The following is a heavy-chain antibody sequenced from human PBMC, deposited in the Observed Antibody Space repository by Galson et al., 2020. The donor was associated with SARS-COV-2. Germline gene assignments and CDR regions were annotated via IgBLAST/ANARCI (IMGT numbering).Heavy chain of an antibody. CDR1: GFTFSSYA. CDR3: ARSDGYNFFDY. D-gene: IGHD5-12*01. Sequence: GGSLRLSCAASGFTFSSYAMHWVRQAPGKGLEWVAVISHDGSNKYYADSVKGRFTISRDNSKNTLYLQMNSLRAEDTAVYYCARSDGYNFFDYWGQGTLVTVSS. V-gene: IGHV3-30*04. CDR2: ISHDGSNK. J-gene: IGHJ4*02.